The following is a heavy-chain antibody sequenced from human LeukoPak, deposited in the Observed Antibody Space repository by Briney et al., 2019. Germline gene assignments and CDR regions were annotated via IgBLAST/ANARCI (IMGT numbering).Heavy chain of an antibody. D-gene: IGHD2/OR15-2a*01. V-gene: IGHV1-2*02. CDR2: IGPHSTFT. J-gene: IGHJ4*02. CDR1: GFTFTDHY. Sequence: ASMKVSCKSSGFTFTDHYIHWVRQGPGQGLEWMGYIGPHSTFTSSPQEFQGRVTMTRDASMSTAYMELTRLTSDDTAVYYCVREGEGPLSKDFDYWGQGTLVTVSS. CDR3: VREGEGPLSKDFDY.